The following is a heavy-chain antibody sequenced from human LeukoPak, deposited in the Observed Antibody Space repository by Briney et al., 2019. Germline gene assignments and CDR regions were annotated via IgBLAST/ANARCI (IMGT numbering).Heavy chain of an antibody. CDR3: ARDWMDYDSSGYYGRHFDY. Sequence: GGSLRLSCAASGFTFSSYSMNWVRQAPGKGLEWVSSISSSSSYIYYADSVKGRFTISRDNAKNSLYLQMNSLRAEDTAVYYCARDWMDYDSSGYYGRHFDYWGQGTLVTVSP. V-gene: IGHV3-21*01. CDR2: ISSSSSYI. J-gene: IGHJ4*02. CDR1: GFTFSSYS. D-gene: IGHD3-22*01.